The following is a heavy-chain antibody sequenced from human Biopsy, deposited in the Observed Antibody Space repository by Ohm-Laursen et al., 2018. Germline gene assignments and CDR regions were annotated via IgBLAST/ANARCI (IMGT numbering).Heavy chain of an antibody. V-gene: IGHV1-69*01. D-gene: IGHD1/OR15-1a*01. J-gene: IGHJ5*02. CDR1: GGTFSSSA. CDR2: IIGIFRTA. Sequence: SSVKVSCKAYGGTFSSSAITWVRQAPGQGLEWMGGIIGIFRTAHYAQKFQGRVTITADEFMSTAYMELSSLRSEDTAVYYCARGGGYNWNNGWFDPWGQGTLVTVSS. CDR3: ARGGGYNWNNGWFDP.